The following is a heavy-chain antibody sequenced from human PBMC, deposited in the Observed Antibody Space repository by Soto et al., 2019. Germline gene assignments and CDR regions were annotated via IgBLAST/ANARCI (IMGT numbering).Heavy chain of an antibody. CDR1: GFTFDDYA. V-gene: IGHV3-9*01. Sequence: EVQLVESGGGLVQPGRSLGLSCAASGFTFDDYAMHWVRQAPRKGLEWVSGISWHSGSVGYAYSVKGRFTISRDNAKNALYLQMNSLGAEDTALYGCAKAGPTEGGAFDYWGQGTLVTVSS. J-gene: IGHJ4*02. CDR3: AKAGPTEGGAFDY. D-gene: IGHD3-16*01. CDR2: ISWHSGSV.